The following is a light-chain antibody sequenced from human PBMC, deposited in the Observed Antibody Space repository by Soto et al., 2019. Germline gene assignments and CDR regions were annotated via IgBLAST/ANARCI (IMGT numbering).Light chain of an antibody. Sequence: QSVLPQPASVSGSPGQSITISCTGTSSDVGGYNYVSWYQQHPGKAPKLMIYDVSNRPSGVSNRFSGSKSGNTASLTISGLQAVDEADYYCSSYTSGSTYVFGTGTKVTVL. V-gene: IGLV2-14*03. J-gene: IGLJ1*01. CDR3: SSYTSGSTYV. CDR2: DVS. CDR1: SSDVGGYNY.